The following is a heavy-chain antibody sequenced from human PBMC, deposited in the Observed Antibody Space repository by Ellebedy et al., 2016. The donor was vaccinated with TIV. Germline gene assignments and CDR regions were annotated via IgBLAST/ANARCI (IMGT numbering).Heavy chain of an antibody. CDR1: GGSFSGYY. D-gene: IGHD3-10*01. CDR3: ARARGGMVRGVISGFIDY. CDR2: INHSGST. J-gene: IGHJ4*02. Sequence: MPSETLSLTFAVYGGSFSGYYWSWIRQPPGKGLEWIGEINHSGSTNYNPSLKSRVTISVDTSKNQFSLKLSSVTAADTAVYYCARARGGMVRGVISGFIDYWGQGTLVTVSS. V-gene: IGHV4-34*01.